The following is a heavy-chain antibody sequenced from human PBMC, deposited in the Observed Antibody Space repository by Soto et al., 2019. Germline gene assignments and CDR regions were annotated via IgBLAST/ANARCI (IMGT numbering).Heavy chain of an antibody. CDR3: ARDLGGYSDFDY. CDR1: GFTFSSYS. CDR2: ISSSSSYI. D-gene: IGHD3-22*01. J-gene: IGHJ4*02. Sequence: GGSLRLSCAASGFTFSSYSMNWVRQAPGKGLEWVSSISSSSSYIYYADSVKGRFTISRDNAKNSLYLQMNSLRAEDTAVYYCARDLGGYSDFDYWGQGTLVTVSS. V-gene: IGHV3-21*01.